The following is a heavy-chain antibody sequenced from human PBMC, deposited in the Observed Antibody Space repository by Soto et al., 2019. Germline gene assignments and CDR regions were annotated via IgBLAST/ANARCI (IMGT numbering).Heavy chain of an antibody. CDR2: INHSGST. Sequence: QVQLQESGPGLVKPAQTLSLTCIVSGASISSGGYYWSWIRQPPGKGLEWIGEINHSGSTNYNPSLKSRVTISVDTSKNQFSLKLSAVTAADTAVYYCARGFYCSSTSCPYYYYGMDVWGQGTTVTVSS. J-gene: IGHJ6*02. CDR1: GASISSGGYY. CDR3: ARGFYCSSTSCPYYYYGMDV. D-gene: IGHD2-2*01. V-gene: IGHV4-31*03.